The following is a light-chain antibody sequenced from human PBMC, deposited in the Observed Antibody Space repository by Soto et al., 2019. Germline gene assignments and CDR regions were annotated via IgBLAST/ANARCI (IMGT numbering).Light chain of an antibody. CDR2: GAS. CDR3: QQYINWT. V-gene: IGKV3-15*01. CDR1: HDIRSD. Sequence: EIVMTQSPVTLSVSPGARATLSCRASHDIRSDLAWYQQKPGQAPRLLMYGASIRATGIPARFSGSGSGTDFTLTISSLQSEDLAVYYCQQYINWTFGQGTKLEIK. J-gene: IGKJ1*01.